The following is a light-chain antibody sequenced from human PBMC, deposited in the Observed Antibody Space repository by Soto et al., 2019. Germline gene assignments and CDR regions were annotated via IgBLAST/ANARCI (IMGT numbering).Light chain of an antibody. Sequence: DVVMTQTRLSLSVSAGQPACMSSSSIQSFLHITGETFLFWSLQKPGQSPQILIYEVSTRVSGVPDRFSGSGSGTDFTLEISRVETDDVGIYYCMQSTQLPPTFGQGTRLEI. V-gene: IGKV2D-29*02. CDR1: QSFLHITGETF. J-gene: IGKJ5*01. CDR2: EVS. CDR3: MQSTQLPPT.